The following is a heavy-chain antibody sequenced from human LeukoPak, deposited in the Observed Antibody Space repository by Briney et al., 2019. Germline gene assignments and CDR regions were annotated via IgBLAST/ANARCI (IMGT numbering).Heavy chain of an antibody. D-gene: IGHD3-22*01. CDR3: AKVPKFFYDISGPEGD. CDR2: ISGSGGST. Sequence: PGGSLRLSCAASGFTFSSYAMSWVRQAPGKGLEWVSAISGSGGSTYYADSVKGRFTISRDNSKNTLYLQMNSLRGEDTAVYYCAKVPKFFYDISGPEGDWGQGTLVTVSS. J-gene: IGHJ4*02. V-gene: IGHV3-23*01. CDR1: GFTFSSYA.